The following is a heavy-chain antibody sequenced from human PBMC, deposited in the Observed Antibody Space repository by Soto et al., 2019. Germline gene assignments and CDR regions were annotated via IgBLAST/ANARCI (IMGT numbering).Heavy chain of an antibody. D-gene: IGHD2-2*01. V-gene: IGHV3-11*01. CDR2: ISSSGSTI. CDR1: GFTFSDYY. J-gene: IGHJ6*03. CDR3: ARAEDCSSTSCYDQDYYYYMDV. Sequence: QVQLVESGGGLVKPGGSLRLSCAASGFTFSDYYMSWICQAPGKGLEWVSYISSSGSTIYYADSVKGRFTISRDNAKNSLYLQMNSLRAEDTAVYYCARAEDCSSTSCYDQDYYYYMDVWGKGTTVTVSS.